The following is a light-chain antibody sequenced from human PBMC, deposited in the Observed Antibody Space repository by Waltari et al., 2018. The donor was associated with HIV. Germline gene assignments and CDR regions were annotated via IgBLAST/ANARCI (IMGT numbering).Light chain of an antibody. CDR2: GAS. V-gene: IGKV3-15*01. CDR1: QSVDDH. Sequence: EIVMTQSPATLSVSPGERATLSCRASQSVDDHLAWYQHKPGQAPRLLIYGASTRATGIPTRFSGSGSGTDFTLTTNSLQSEDFAVYYCQQYNNWPPAYTFGQGTKLEIK. CDR3: QQYNNWPPAYT. J-gene: IGKJ2*01.